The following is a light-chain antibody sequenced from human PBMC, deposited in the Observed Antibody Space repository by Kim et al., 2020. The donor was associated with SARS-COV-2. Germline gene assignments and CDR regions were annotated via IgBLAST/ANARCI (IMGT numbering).Light chain of an antibody. J-gene: IGKJ5*01. CDR3: QQYSNWPSIT. CDR1: QSVSSK. CDR2: GAS. Sequence: SPGERATLSCRASQSVSSKLAWYQQKPGQAPRLLIYGASTRATGIPARLSGSGSGTEFTLTISSLQSEDFAVYYCQQYSNWPSITFGQGTRLEIK. V-gene: IGKV3-15*01.